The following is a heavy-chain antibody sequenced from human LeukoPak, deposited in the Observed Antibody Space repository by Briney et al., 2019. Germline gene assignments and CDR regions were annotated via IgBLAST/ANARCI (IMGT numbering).Heavy chain of an antibody. CDR2: IWYDGSNK. J-gene: IGHJ5*02. CDR3: AKDLGGQWLVFWFDP. D-gene: IGHD6-19*01. CDR1: GFPFSTYG. Sequence: GSLRLSLAASGFPFSTYGMQWVRPAPGKGVEWVAVIWYDGSNKYYSDSVKGRFTISRDNSKNTLYLQMNSLRAEDTAVYYCAKDLGGQWLVFWFDPWGQGTLVTVSS. V-gene: IGHV3-33*06.